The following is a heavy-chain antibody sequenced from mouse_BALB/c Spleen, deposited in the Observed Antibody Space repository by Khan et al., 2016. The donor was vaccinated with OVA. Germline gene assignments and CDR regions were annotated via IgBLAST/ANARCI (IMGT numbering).Heavy chain of an antibody. V-gene: IGHV1S136*01. D-gene: IGHD1-1*01. J-gene: IGHJ3*01. CDR2: ISPNSDGS. CDR3: LQSLFYYGSAYEGFAY. CDR1: GYTFTSYV. Sequence: VQLKQSGPELVKPGASVKMSCKASGYTFTSYVMHWVKQKPRQGLEWIGYISPNSDGSKYNEKFRGKATLTSDKSSSTAYMELSSLTSEDSAVHYCLQSLFYYGSAYEGFAYWGQGTLVTVSA.